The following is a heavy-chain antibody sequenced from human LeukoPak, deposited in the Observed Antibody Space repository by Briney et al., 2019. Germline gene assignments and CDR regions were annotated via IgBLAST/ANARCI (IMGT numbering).Heavy chain of an antibody. D-gene: IGHD4-17*01. CDR3: ARDLGIRSRAGSWFDP. CDR1: GDSISRSDYY. V-gene: IGHV4-30-4*08. Sequence: PSQTLSLTCAVSGDSISRSDYYWSWIRQPPGRGLEWIGYIYYSGTTYYNSSLKSRVTISVDTSKNQFSMKWRSVTAADTAVYYCARDLGIRSRAGSWFDPWGQGTLVTVSS. CDR2: IYYSGTT. J-gene: IGHJ5*02.